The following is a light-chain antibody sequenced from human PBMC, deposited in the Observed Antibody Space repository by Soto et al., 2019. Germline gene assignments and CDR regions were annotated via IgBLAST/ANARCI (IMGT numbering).Light chain of an antibody. J-gene: IGKJ5*01. Sequence: DIQMTQSPSSLSASVGDRVTITCQASQDISNYLNWYQQKPGKAPKLLIYDASNLETGVPSRFSGSGSGTDFTFTISSRHPEDIATYYCQQYDNLPITVGQGTRLEIK. CDR1: QDISNY. V-gene: IGKV1-33*01. CDR3: QQYDNLPIT. CDR2: DAS.